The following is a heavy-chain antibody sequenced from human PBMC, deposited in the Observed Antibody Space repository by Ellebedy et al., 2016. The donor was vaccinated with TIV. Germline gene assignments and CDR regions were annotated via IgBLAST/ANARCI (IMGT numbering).Heavy chain of an antibody. V-gene: IGHV3-7*01. D-gene: IGHD3-16*01. CDR3: AGGAY. CDR2: VNEDGSRQ. Sequence: GESLKIPCAVSGSVFTTYWIYWVRQAPGEGLEWVANVNEDGSRQYYVDSVKGRFTISRDIGKNSVYLQMDNLRPEDTAAYYCAGGAYWGLGTLVAVSS. J-gene: IGHJ4*02. CDR1: GSVFTTYW.